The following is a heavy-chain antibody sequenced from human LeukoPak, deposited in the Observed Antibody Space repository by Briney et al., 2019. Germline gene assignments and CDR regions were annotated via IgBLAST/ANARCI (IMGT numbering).Heavy chain of an antibody. CDR2: INHSGST. D-gene: IGHD3-16*01. CDR1: GGSISSYY. J-gene: IGHJ5*02. CDR3: ARGPLLGWFDP. V-gene: IGHV4-34*01. Sequence: PSETLSLTCTVSGGSISSYYWSWIRQPPGKGLEWIGEINHSGSTNYNPSLKSRVTISVDTSKNQFSLKLSSVTAADTAVYYCARGPLLGWFDPWGQGTLVTVSS.